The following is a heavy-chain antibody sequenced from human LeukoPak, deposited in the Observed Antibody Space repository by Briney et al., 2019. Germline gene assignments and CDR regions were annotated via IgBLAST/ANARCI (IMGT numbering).Heavy chain of an antibody. D-gene: IGHD1-26*01. CDR3: ASYLGATGSDY. CDR1: GFTFSSYA. Sequence: QSGGSLRLSCAASGFTFSSYAMHWVRQAPGKGLEWVAVISYDGSNKYYADSVKGRFTISRDNSKNTLYLQMNSLRAEDTAVYYCASYLGATGSDYWGQGTLVTVSS. CDR2: ISYDGSNK. V-gene: IGHV3-30-3*01. J-gene: IGHJ4*02.